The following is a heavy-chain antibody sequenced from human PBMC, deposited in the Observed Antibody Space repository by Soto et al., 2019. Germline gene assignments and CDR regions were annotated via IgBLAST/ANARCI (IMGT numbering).Heavy chain of an antibody. D-gene: IGHD4-17*01. J-gene: IGHJ4*02. CDR2: FYTGGVT. V-gene: IGHV3-53*01. CDR3: ARVRDYPYFFDY. CDR1: GFTASGNY. Sequence: GGSLRLSCEASGFTASGNYMSWVRQAPGKGLEWVSVFYTGGVTYYADSVKGRFTISRDNSKNTLYLQMNSLGAEDTAVYYCARVRDYPYFFDYWGRGTLVTVSS.